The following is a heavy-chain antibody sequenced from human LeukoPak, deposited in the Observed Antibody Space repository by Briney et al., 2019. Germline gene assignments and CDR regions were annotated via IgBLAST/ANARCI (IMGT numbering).Heavy chain of an antibody. CDR2: ISSSSSYI. D-gene: IGHD3-10*01. Sequence: GGSLRLSCAASGFTFSSYSMNWVRQAPGKGVEWVSSISSSSSYIYYADSVKGRFTISRDNGKNSLYLQMTSLRAEDTAVYYCARANGSGKRPYFDYWGQGTLVTVSS. V-gene: IGHV3-21*01. CDR1: GFTFSSYS. J-gene: IGHJ4*02. CDR3: ARANGSGKRPYFDY.